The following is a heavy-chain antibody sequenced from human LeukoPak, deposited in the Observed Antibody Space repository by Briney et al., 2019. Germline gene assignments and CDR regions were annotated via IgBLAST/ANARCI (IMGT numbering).Heavy chain of an antibody. Sequence: SETLSLTCIISGGSIGPYYWSWIRQAAGKGPEWIGRIYTTGTADYNPSLKGRVFLSVDTSKNQFSLKLSSVTAADTAVYYCASSSPGYSGYDGGGFDYWGQGTLVTVSS. J-gene: IGHJ4*02. V-gene: IGHV4-4*07. CDR2: IYTTGTA. CDR3: ASSSPGYSGYDGGGFDY. D-gene: IGHD5-12*01. CDR1: GGSIGPYY.